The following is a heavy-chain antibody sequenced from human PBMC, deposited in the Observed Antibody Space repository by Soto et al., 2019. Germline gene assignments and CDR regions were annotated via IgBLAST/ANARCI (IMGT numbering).Heavy chain of an antibody. J-gene: IGHJ3*02. CDR2: INWNGRST. D-gene: IGHD2-2*01. CDR3: ARESTSFHDAFDI. CDR1: GFTFDDYG. Sequence: GGSLRLSCAASGFTFDDYGMSWVRQAPGKGLEWVSGINWNGRSTGYADSVKGRFTISRDNAKNSLHLQMNSLKASDTAMYYCARESTSFHDAFDIWGQGTMVTVSS. V-gene: IGHV3-20*04.